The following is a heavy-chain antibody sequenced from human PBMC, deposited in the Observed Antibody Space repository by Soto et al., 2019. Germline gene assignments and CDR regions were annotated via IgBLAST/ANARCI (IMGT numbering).Heavy chain of an antibody. CDR2: IFYSGST. D-gene: IGHD3-22*01. CDR1: GGSIRDNY. V-gene: IGHV4-59*01. Sequence: SETLSLTCTVSGGSIRDNYWSWIGQPPGKGLEWTGYIFYSGSTNYNPSLKSRVTISVDMAKNQFSLKLRSVTAADTAVYYCARAEYYDSTGLYDSDYWGQGTLVTVSS. CDR3: ARAEYYDSTGLYDSDY. J-gene: IGHJ4*02.